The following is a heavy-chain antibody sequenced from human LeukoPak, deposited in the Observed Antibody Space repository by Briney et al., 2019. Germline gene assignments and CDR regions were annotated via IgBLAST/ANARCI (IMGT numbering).Heavy chain of an antibody. CDR3: ASSHDSSGND. J-gene: IGHJ4*02. D-gene: IGHD3-22*01. Sequence: PGGSLRLSCVASGISFSSYSMAWVRQAPGKGLEWVANIKYDGTHKFYADSVKGRFTISRDNAKNSLFLEMNSLRADDTAVYFCASSHDSSGNDWGQGTLVTVSS. CDR1: GISFSSYS. CDR2: IKYDGTHK. V-gene: IGHV3-7*01.